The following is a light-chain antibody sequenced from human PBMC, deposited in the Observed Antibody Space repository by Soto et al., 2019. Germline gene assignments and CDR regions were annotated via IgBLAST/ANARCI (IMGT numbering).Light chain of an antibody. Sequence: DIQMTQSPSTLSASVGDRVTITCRASQSISSWLAWYQQKPGTAPKLLIYKASTLQTGVPSRFSGSGSGTEFTFTICSLQFVYFATQQRHTYNPNSTFGQ. V-gene: IGKV1-5*03. CDR3: HTYNPNST. CDR2: KAS. CDR1: QSISSW. J-gene: IGKJ1*01.